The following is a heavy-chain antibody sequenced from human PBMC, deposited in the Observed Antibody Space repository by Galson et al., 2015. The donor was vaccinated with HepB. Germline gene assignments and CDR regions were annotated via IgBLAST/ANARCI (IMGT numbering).Heavy chain of an antibody. CDR1: GFTFSDHY. CDR3: ARTYYSGSYFLPPNY. D-gene: IGHD1-26*01. CDR2: IWYDGSNK. J-gene: IGHJ4*02. Sequence: SLRLSCAASGFTFSDHYIDWVRQAPGKGLEWVADIWYDGSNKNYADSVKGRFTISRDNSKNTLYLQMNSLKVEDTAVYYCARTYYSGSYFLPPNYWGQGTLVTVSS. V-gene: IGHV3-33*08.